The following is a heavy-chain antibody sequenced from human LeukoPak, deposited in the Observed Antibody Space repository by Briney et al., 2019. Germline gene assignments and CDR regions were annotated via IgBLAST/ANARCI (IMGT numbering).Heavy chain of an antibody. CDR2: MNPNSGNT. CDR3: ARVLSYYDILTGYYKGFDY. Sequence: GASVKVSCKASGYTFTSYDINWVRQATGQGLEWMGWMNPNSGNTGYAQKFQGRVTMTRNTSISTAYMGLSSLRSEDTAVYYCARVLSYYDILTGYYKGFDYWGQGTLVTVSS. J-gene: IGHJ4*02. D-gene: IGHD3-9*01. V-gene: IGHV1-8*01. CDR1: GYTFTSYD.